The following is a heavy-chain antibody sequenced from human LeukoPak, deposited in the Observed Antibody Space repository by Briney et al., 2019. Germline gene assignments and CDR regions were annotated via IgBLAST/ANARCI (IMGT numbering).Heavy chain of an antibody. D-gene: IGHD1-7*01. J-gene: IGHJ2*01. V-gene: IGHV4-34*01. CDR3: ARRHANWNYMHFDL. Sequence: SETLSLTCAVYGGSFSGYYWSWIRQPPGKGLEWIGEINHSGSTNYNPSLKSRVTISVDTSKNQFSLKLSSVTAADTAVYYCARRHANWNYMHFDLWGRGTLVTVSS. CDR1: GGSFSGYY. CDR2: INHSGST.